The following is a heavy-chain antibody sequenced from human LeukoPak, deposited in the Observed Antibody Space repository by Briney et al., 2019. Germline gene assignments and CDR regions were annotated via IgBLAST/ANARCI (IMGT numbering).Heavy chain of an antibody. J-gene: IGHJ3*02. Sequence: GGPLRLSCAASGFTFGSYSMNWVRQAPGKGLEWVSSISSSSSYIYYADSVKGRFTISRDNAKNSLYLQMNSLRAEGTAVYYCARDRCFYGASAFDIWGQGTMVTVSS. CDR1: GFTFGSYS. D-gene: IGHD4-17*01. V-gene: IGHV3-21*01. CDR2: ISSSSSYI. CDR3: ARDRCFYGASAFDI.